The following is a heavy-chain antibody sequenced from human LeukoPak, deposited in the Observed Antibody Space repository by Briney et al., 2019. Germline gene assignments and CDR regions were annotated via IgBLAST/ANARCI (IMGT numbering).Heavy chain of an antibody. CDR1: GGTFSSYA. CDR2: IIPIFGTA. V-gene: IGHV1-69*06. Sequence: SVKVSCKASGGTFSSYAISWVRQAPGQGLEWMGGIIPIFGTANYAQKFQGRVTITADKSTSTAYMELSSLRSEDTAVYYCARGARREWYQLLWNGQGDAFDIWGQGTMVTVSS. J-gene: IGHJ3*02. D-gene: IGHD2-2*01. CDR3: ARGARREWYQLLWNGQGDAFDI.